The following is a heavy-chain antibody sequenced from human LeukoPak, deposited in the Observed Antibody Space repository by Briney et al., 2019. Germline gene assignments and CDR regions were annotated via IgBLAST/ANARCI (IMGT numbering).Heavy chain of an antibody. CDR1: GGTFISYA. D-gene: IGHD3-22*01. V-gene: IGHV1-69*13. J-gene: IGHJ3*02. CDR3: ARDADYYDSSRGAFDI. Sequence: SVKVSCKASGGTFISYAISWVRQAPGQGLEWMGGIIPIFGTANYAQKFQGRVTITADESTSTAYMELSSLRSEDTAVYYCARDADYYDSSRGAFDIWGQGTMVTVSS. CDR2: IIPIFGTA.